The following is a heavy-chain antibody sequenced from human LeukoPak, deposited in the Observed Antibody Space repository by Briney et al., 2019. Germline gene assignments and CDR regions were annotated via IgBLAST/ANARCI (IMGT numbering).Heavy chain of an antibody. J-gene: IGHJ3*02. Sequence: SETLSLTCAVPADSFSSHYWTWIRQSPGEGLEWIGYISYIGSTNYNPSLKSRVTFSIDTSKNQFSLKLRSVTAADTAVYYCARDLVTVTKGFDIWGQGTMVSVSS. CDR1: ADSFSSHY. V-gene: IGHV4-59*11. D-gene: IGHD4-17*01. CDR3: ARDLVTVTKGFDI. CDR2: ISYIGST.